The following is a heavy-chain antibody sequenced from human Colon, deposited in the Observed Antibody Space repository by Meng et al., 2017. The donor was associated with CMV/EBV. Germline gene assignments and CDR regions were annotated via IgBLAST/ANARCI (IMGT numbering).Heavy chain of an antibody. J-gene: IGHJ4*02. CDR3: ARDSGYGHFDY. V-gene: IGHV4-31*03. CDR1: NGSITSGGYY. Sequence: QVHLQASGPGLVKPSQTLSLPCTFSNGSITSGGYYWSWIRHVPGKGLEWIGYTYYTGSTFYNPSLKSRTTISVSTSDNQFSLKLTSMTAADTAVYYCARDSGYGHFDYWGQGVLVTVSS. D-gene: IGHD5-12*01. CDR2: TYYTGST.